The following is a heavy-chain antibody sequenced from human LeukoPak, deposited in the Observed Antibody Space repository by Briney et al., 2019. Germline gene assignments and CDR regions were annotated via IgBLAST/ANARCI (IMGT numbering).Heavy chain of an antibody. Sequence: ASVKVSCKASGYTFTAYYIHWVRQAPGQGLEWMGWINANSGGTDYAQKFQGRVTMTRDTSLTTAYMELGRLKSDDTAVYYCAREGNYYGSGTYYGGAFDIWGQGTMVIVS. J-gene: IGHJ3*02. V-gene: IGHV1-2*02. CDR2: INANSGGT. CDR1: GYTFTAYY. CDR3: AREGNYYGSGTYYGGAFDI. D-gene: IGHD3-10*01.